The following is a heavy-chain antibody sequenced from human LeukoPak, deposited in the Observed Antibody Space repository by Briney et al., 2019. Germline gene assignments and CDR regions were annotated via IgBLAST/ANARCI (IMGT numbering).Heavy chain of an antibody. CDR1: GFNFSDLY. V-gene: IGHV3-11*01. CDR2: ISSSDYSR. J-gene: IGHJ5*02. D-gene: IGHD3-10*01. Sequence: GGSLRLSCAASGFNFSDLYMSWLRQAPGKGLEWLAYISSSDYSRYYADSVKGRFTISRDNTKNSLFLRMNSLRDEDTAVYYCARGKRRFDPWGQGTLVTVSS. CDR3: ARGKRRFDP.